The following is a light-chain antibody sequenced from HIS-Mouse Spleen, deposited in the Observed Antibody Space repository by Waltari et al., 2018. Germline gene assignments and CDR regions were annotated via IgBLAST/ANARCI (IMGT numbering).Light chain of an antibody. Sequence: QSVLTQPPSVSAAPGQKVTISCSGSSSNIGNHYVSWYQPLPGTAPKLLIYDNNKRPSGSPERFSGSNSGNTATLTISGTQAMDEADYYCQAWDSSTVVFGGGTKLTVL. J-gene: IGLJ2*01. CDR3: QAWDSSTVV. CDR1: SSNIGNHY. V-gene: IGLV1-51*01. CDR2: DNN.